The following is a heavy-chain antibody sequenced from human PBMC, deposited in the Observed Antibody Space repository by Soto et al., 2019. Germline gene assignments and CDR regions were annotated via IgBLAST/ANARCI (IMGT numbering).Heavy chain of an antibody. Sequence: LRLSCAASGFTFSNAWMSWVRQAPGKGLEWVGRIKSKTDGGTTDYAAPVKGRFTISRDDSKNTLYLQMNSLKTEDTAVYYCTTRWSGSYYFDYWGQGTLVTVSS. V-gene: IGHV3-15*01. CDR3: TTRWSGSYYFDY. CDR1: GFTFSNAW. D-gene: IGHD1-26*01. CDR2: IKSKTDGGTT. J-gene: IGHJ4*02.